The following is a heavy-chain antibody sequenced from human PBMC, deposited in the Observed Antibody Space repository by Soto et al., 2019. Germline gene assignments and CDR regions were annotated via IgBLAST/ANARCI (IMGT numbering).Heavy chain of an antibody. J-gene: IGHJ6*02. CDR2: ISSSSSYI. Sequence: GGSLRLSCAASGFTFSSYSMNWVRQAPGKGLEWVSSISSSSSYIYYADSVKGRFTISRDNAKNSLYLQMNSLRAEDTAVYYCARDLHQSRYGMDVWGQGTTVTVSS. CDR3: ARDLHQSRYGMDV. CDR1: GFTFSSYS. V-gene: IGHV3-21*01. D-gene: IGHD2-2*01.